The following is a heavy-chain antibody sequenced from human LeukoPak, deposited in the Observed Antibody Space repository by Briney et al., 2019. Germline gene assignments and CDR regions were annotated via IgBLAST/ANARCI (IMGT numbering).Heavy chain of an antibody. CDR2: IIPILGIA. V-gene: IGHV1-69*04. J-gene: IGHJ6*02. CDR1: GGTFSSYA. CDR3: ASGSESCSGGSCYSFVYYYYGMDV. D-gene: IGHD2-15*01. Sequence: ASVKVSCKASGGTFSSYAISWVRQAPGQGLEWMGRIIPILGIANYAQKFQGRVTITADKSTSTAYMELSSPRSEDTAVYYCASGSESCSGGSCYSFVYYYYGMDVWGQGTTVTVSS.